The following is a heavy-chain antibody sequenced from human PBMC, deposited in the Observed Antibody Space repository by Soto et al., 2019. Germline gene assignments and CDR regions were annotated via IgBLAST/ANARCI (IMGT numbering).Heavy chain of an antibody. V-gene: IGHV1-69*13. J-gene: IGHJ6*02. CDR3: AREAPYCTSATCPKFYDMDV. D-gene: IGHD2-2*01. Sequence: SVKVSCKASGCTFGSYAITWVRRAPGQGLEWLGGIIPILNSPAYAQKFQARVVITADEVTNTAYMELNSLRFDDTAVYYCAREAPYCTSATCPKFYDMDVWGQGTTVTV. CDR2: IIPILNSP. CDR1: GCTFGSYA.